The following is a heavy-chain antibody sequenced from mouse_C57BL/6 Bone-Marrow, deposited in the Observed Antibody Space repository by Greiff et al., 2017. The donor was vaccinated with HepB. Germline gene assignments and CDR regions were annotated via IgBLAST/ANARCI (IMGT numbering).Heavy chain of an antibody. CDR3: TTGRLLLRYYAMDY. CDR2: IDPENGDT. Sequence: VQLQQSGAELVRPGASVKLSCTASGFNIKDDYMHWVKQRPEQGLEWIGWIDPENGDTEYASKFQGKATITADTSSNTVYLQLSSLTSEDIAVYYGTTGRLLLRYYAMDYWGQGTSVTVSS. D-gene: IGHD1-1*01. V-gene: IGHV14-4*01. J-gene: IGHJ4*01. CDR1: GFNIKDDY.